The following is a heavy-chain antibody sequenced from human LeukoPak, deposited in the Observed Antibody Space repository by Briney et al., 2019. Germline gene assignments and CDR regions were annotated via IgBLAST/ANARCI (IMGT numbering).Heavy chain of an antibody. Sequence: PGGSLRLSCAASGFTFSSYSMNWVRQAPGKGLEWVSSISSSSSYIYYADSVKGRFTISRDNAKNSLYLQMNSLRAEDTAVYYCARDFWSGTHSYYYYMDVWGKGTTVTVSS. CDR2: ISSSSSYI. J-gene: IGHJ6*03. D-gene: IGHD3-3*01. CDR3: ARDFWSGTHSYYYYMDV. V-gene: IGHV3-21*01. CDR1: GFTFSSYS.